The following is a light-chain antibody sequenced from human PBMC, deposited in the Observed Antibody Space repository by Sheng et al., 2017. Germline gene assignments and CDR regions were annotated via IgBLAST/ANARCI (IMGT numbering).Light chain of an antibody. V-gene: IGKV1-39*01. CDR2: TTS. J-gene: IGKJ1*01. CDR3: QQTYSTPPT. Sequence: DIQMTQSPSSLSASVGDRVTITCRTSQTTNNYLNWYQQKAGTAPKLLIHTTSNLQSGVPSRFSGSGSGTNFTLTISSLQPDDFGTYYCQQTYSTPPTFGQGTKVEIK. CDR1: QTTNNY.